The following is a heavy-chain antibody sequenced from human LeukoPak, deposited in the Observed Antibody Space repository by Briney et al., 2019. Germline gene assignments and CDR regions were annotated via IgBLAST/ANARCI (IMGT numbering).Heavy chain of an antibody. J-gene: IGHJ6*03. V-gene: IGHV3-30*04. CDR3: AREGGRYYYYYYMDV. Sequence: PGRSLRLSCAASGFTFSSYAMHWVRQAPGKGLEWVAVISYDGSNKYYADSVKGRFTISRDNSKNTLYLQMNSLRAEDTAVYYCAREGGRYYYYYYMDVWGKGTTVTVSS. D-gene: IGHD1-26*01. CDR2: ISYDGSNK. CDR1: GFTFSSYA.